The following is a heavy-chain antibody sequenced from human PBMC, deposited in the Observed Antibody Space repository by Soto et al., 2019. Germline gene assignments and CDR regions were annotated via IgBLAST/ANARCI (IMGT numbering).Heavy chain of an antibody. CDR2: IGTAGDT. CDR3: VRDGGP. D-gene: IGHD3-3*01. V-gene: IGHV3-13*01. CDR1: GFTFSTYD. J-gene: IGHJ5*02. Sequence: EVQLVESGGGLVQPGGSLRLSCAASGFTFSTYDMHWVRQGTEKGLEWVSAIGTAGDTYYLDSVKGRFTSSRENAKNSLYLQMSSLRAGDTAIYYCVRDGGPWGQGTLVTVSS.